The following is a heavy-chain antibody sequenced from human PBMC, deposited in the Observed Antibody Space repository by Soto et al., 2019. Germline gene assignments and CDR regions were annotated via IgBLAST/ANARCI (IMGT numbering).Heavy chain of an antibody. V-gene: IGHV3-21*01. CDR1: GFTFSSYS. Sequence: GGSLRLSCAASGFTFSSYSMNWVRQAPGKGLEWVSSISSSSSYIYYADSVKGRFTISRDNAKNSLYLQMNSLRAEDTAVYYCARDDPDLCYFDYWGQGTLVTVSS. J-gene: IGHJ4*02. CDR2: ISSSSSYI. CDR3: ARDDPDLCYFDY.